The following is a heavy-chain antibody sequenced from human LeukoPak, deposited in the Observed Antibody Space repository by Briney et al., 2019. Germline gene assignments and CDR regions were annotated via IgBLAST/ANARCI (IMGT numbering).Heavy chain of an antibody. CDR3: ASSEYYYDSSGYSWYFDL. CDR1: GGSISSYY. J-gene: IGHJ2*01. CDR2: ISYSGST. D-gene: IGHD3-22*01. V-gene: IGHV4-59*01. Sequence: SETLSLTCTVSGGSISSYYWSWIRQPPGKGLEWIGYISYSGSTNYNPSLKSRVTISVDTSKNQFSLKLSSVTAADTAVYYCASSEYYYDSSGYSWYFDLWGRGTLVTVSS.